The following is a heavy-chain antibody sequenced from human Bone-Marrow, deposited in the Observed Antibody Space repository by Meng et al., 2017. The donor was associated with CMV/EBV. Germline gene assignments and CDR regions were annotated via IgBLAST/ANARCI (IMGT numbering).Heavy chain of an antibody. V-gene: IGHV3-33*01. Sequence: GESLKISCAASGFTFSSYGMHWVRQAPGKGLEWVAVIWYDGSNKYYADSVKGRFTISRDNSKNTLYLQMNSLRAEDTAVYYCVLTGGYCSSTSCYEYYYGMDVWGQGTTVTVSS. J-gene: IGHJ6*02. CDR2: IWYDGSNK. CDR1: GFTFSSYG. CDR3: VLTGGYCSSTSCYEYYYGMDV. D-gene: IGHD2-2*01.